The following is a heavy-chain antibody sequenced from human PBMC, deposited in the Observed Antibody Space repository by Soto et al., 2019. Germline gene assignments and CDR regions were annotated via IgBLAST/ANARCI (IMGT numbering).Heavy chain of an antibody. J-gene: IGHJ4*02. V-gene: IGHV3-9*01. CDR2: ISWNSGSI. CDR1: GFTFDDYA. D-gene: IGHD2-2*01. CDR3: AKGGQLLSEGGGY. Sequence: EVQLVESGGGLVQPGRSLRLSCAASGFTFDDYAMHWVRQAPGKGLEWVSGISWNSGSIGYADSVKGRFTISRDNAKNSLELQMNSLRAEDTALYYGAKGGQLLSEGGGYWGQGTLVTVSS.